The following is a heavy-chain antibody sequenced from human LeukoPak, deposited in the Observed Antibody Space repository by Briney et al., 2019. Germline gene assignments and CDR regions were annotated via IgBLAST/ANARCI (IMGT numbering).Heavy chain of an antibody. CDR2: ISASSNYR. J-gene: IGHJ2*01. Sequence: GGPLRLSCAASGFTFSSYALSWVRQAPGKGLEWVSQISASSNYRYYADSVKGGFTISRDNSKSTLFLQMDSLRDEDTAVYYCTRGQRSCNSASCHLWYFDLWGRGTLVSVSS. D-gene: IGHD2-2*01. V-gene: IGHV3-23*01. CDR1: GFTFSSYA. CDR3: TRGQRSCNSASCHLWYFDL.